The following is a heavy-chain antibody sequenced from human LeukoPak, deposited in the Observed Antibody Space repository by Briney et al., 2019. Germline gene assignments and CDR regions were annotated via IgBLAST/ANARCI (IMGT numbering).Heavy chain of an antibody. CDR3: AHLWFGELLTTIFDY. CDR2: IYWDDDK. V-gene: IGHV2-5*02. J-gene: IGHJ4*02. Sequence: SGPTLVKPTQTLTLTCTFSGFSLSTSGVGVGWIRQPPGKALEWLALIYWDDDKRYSPSLKSRLTITKDTSKNQVVLTMTNVDPVDTATYYCAHLWFGELLTTIFDYWGQGTLVTVSS. CDR1: GFSLSTSGVG. D-gene: IGHD3-10*01.